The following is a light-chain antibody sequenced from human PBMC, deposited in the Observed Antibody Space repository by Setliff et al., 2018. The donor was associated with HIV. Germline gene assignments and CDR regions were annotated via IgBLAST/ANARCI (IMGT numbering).Light chain of an antibody. Sequence: QSALTQPASVSGSPGQSITISCTGTNSDVGSYNLVSWYQQHPGKAPKLMIYEVSKRPSGVSNRFSGSKSGNTASLTISGLQAEDEADYYCCSYAGSSTYVFGTGTK. CDR2: EVS. V-gene: IGLV2-23*02. CDR3: CSYAGSSTYV. J-gene: IGLJ1*01. CDR1: NSDVGSYNL.